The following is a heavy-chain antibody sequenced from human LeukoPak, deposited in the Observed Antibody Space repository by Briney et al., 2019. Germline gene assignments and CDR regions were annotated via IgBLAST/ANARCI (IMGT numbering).Heavy chain of an antibody. V-gene: IGHV5-51*01. CDR1: GYSFTSYW. J-gene: IGHJ4*02. D-gene: IGHD5-18*01. Sequence: KGGESLKISCKASGYSFTSYWIGWVRQMPGKGLEWMGIIDPSDSDTRYTPSFQGQVTISADKSLSTAYLQWNSLKGSDTAMYYCARQTAMGRSGDYWGQGTLVTVSS. CDR3: ARQTAMGRSGDY. CDR2: IDPSDSDT.